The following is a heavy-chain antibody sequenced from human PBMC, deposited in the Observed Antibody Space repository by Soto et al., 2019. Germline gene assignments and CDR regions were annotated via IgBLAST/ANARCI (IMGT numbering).Heavy chain of an antibody. CDR2: IYHSGTT. CDR1: GGSITTNR. CDR3: ARYIAVPRTRGFDY. Sequence: QVHLQESGPGLVKPSGTLSLTCAVSGGSITTNRWSWVRQPPGKGLEWIGEIYHSGTTNYNPSLRGRVTISVDKSNNQFSLNLNSVTAADSAIYYCARYIAVPRTRGFDYWGQGNLVTVSS. D-gene: IGHD6-19*01. V-gene: IGHV4-4*02. J-gene: IGHJ4*02.